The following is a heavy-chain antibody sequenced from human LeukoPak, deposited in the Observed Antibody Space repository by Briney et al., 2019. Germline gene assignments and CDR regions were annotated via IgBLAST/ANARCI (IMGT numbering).Heavy chain of an antibody. Sequence: SETLSLTCTVSGGSISSYYWSWIRQPPGKGLEWIGYIYCSGATNYNPSLKSRVTISVDTSKNQFSLKLSSVIAADTAVYYCARDSEDSYYYNGMDVWGQGTTVTVSS. D-gene: IGHD3-10*01. J-gene: IGHJ6*02. CDR2: IYCSGAT. CDR1: GGSISSYY. V-gene: IGHV4-59*01. CDR3: ARDSEDSYYYNGMDV.